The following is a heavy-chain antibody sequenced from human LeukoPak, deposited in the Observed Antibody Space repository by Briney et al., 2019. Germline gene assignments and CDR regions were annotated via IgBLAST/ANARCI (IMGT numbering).Heavy chain of an antibody. CDR2: IYYSGST. J-gene: IGHJ3*02. CDR3: ARHTITMVRGVITNAFDI. D-gene: IGHD3-10*01. Sequence: SETLSLTCAVYGGSFSGYYWSWIRQPPGKGLEWIGSIYYSGSTYYNPSLKSRVTISVDTSKNQFSLKLSSVTAADTAVYYCARHTITMVRGVITNAFDIWGQGTMVTVSS. CDR1: GGSFSGYY. V-gene: IGHV4-34*01.